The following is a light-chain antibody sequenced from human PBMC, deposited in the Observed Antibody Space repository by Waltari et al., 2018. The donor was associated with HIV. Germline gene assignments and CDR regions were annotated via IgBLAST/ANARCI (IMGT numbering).Light chain of an antibody. V-gene: IGKV4-1*01. CDR2: WAS. Sequence: DIVMTQSPDSLAVSLGERATINCKSSQSVLYSSNNKNYLAWYQQKPGQSPKLLIYWASIRESGVPDRFSGSGSGTDFTLTISSLQAEDVAVYYCQQYYSTLLTFGGGTKVEIK. CDR3: QQYYSTLLT. J-gene: IGKJ4*01. CDR1: QSVLYSSNNKNY.